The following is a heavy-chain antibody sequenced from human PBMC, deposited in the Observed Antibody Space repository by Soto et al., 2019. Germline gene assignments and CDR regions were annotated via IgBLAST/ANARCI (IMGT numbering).Heavy chain of an antibody. CDR3: ATSPYPEYYARENYFDY. CDR1: GFTFSSYS. V-gene: IGHV3-21*01. Sequence: GGSLRLSCAASGFTFSSYSMNWVRQAPGKGLEWVSSISSSSSYIYYADSVKGRFTISRDNAKNSLYLQMNSLRAEDTAVYYCATSPYPEYYARENYFDYWGQGTLVTVSS. D-gene: IGHD2-8*01. CDR2: ISSSSSYI. J-gene: IGHJ4*02.